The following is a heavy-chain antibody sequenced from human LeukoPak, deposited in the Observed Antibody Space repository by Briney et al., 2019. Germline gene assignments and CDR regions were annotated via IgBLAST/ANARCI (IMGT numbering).Heavy chain of an antibody. CDR1: GDTFTGYD. J-gene: IGHJ4*02. V-gene: IGHV1-8*01. CDR3: ARGGIVASDTGARANPTGY. Sequence: ASVKVSCKASGDTFTGYDINWVRHATGQGPEWMGWMNPNSGNTAYAQKFQGRVTMTRNTSRSTAYMELSSLRSEDTAVYYCARGGIVASDTGARANPTGYWGQGTLVTVSS. CDR2: MNPNSGNT. D-gene: IGHD6-13*01.